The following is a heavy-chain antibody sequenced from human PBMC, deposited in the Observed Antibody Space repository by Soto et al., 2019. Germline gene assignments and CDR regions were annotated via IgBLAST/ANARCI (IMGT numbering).Heavy chain of an antibody. CDR1: GFTFSGNG. Sequence: EVQLVESGGGLVQPGGSLRLVCSGSGFTFSGNGINWVRQAPGKGLVLVSFISNRGGGTIDYAESVKGRFTISRDDAKNSVYLQMNSLRAEDTALYYCARDGGYCSGGSCYAWFDPWGQGTLVIVSS. J-gene: IGHJ5*02. CDR2: ISNRGGGTI. V-gene: IGHV3-48*01. CDR3: ARDGGYCSGGSCYAWFDP. D-gene: IGHD2-15*01.